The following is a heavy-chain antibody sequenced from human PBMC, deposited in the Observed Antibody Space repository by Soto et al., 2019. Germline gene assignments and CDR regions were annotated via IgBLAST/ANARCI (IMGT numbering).Heavy chain of an antibody. V-gene: IGHV4-39*02. Sequence: SETLSLTCTVSGGSISSSSYYWGWIRQPPGKGLEWIGSIYYSGSTYYNPSLKSRVTISVDTSKNQFSLKLSSVTAADTAVYYCAKDKIAYYYGSGSSFDYWGQGTLVTVSS. J-gene: IGHJ4*02. D-gene: IGHD3-10*01. CDR1: GGSISSSSYY. CDR2: IYYSGST. CDR3: AKDKIAYYYGSGSSFDY.